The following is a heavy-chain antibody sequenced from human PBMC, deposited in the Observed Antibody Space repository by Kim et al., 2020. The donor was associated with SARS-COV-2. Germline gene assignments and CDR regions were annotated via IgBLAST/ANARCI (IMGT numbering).Heavy chain of an antibody. CDR3: ARGFPTFWSGHYYYYGMDV. CDR1: GGSFSGYY. CDR2: INHSGST. V-gene: IGHV4-34*01. Sequence: SETLSLTCAVYGGSFSGYYWSWIRQPPGKGLEWIGEINHSGSTNYNPSLKSRVTISVDTSKNQFSLKLSSVTAADTAVYYCARGFPTFWSGHYYYYGMDVWGQGTTVTVSS. J-gene: IGHJ6*02. D-gene: IGHD3-3*01.